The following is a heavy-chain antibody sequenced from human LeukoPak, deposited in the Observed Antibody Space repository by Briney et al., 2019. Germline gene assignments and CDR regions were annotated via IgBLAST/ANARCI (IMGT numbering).Heavy chain of an antibody. CDR1: GFTFSSYA. D-gene: IGHD3-10*01. CDR2: ISYDGSNK. V-gene: IGHV3-30-3*01. CDR3: AKDGPAVNGELELDY. Sequence: GGSLRLSCAASGFTFSSYAMHWVRQAPGKGLEWVAVISYDGSNKYYADSVKGRFTISRDNSKNTLYLQMNSLRAEDTAVYYCAKDGPAVNGELELDYWGQGTLVTVSS. J-gene: IGHJ4*02.